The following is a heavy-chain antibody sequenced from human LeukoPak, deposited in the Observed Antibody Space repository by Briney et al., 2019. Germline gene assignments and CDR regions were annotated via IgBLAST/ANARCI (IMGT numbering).Heavy chain of an antibody. D-gene: IGHD2-2*01. CDR3: TTESCSSTSCYFGYYYYYMDV. V-gene: IGHV3-11*01. CDR2: ISSSGSTI. Sequence: PGGSLRLSCAASGFTFSDYYMSWIRQAPGKGLEWVSYISSSGSTIYYADSVKGRFTISRDNAKNSLYLQMNSLRAEDTAVYYCTTESCSSTSCYFGYYYYYMDVWGKGTTVTVSS. J-gene: IGHJ6*03. CDR1: GFTFSDYY.